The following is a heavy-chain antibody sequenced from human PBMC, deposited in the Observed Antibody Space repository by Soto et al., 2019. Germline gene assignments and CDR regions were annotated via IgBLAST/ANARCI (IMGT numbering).Heavy chain of an antibody. V-gene: IGHV4-59*01. CDR2: IYSSGST. CDR1: GGSITSFH. CDR3: ATFDYVWGSHRI. Sequence: SETLSLTCTVSGGSITSFHWSWIRQPPGKGLEWIGYIYSSGSTIYNPSLKSRVTISVDTSKNQFSLKLSPVTAADTALYYCATFDYVWGSHRIWGQGTLVTVS. J-gene: IGHJ4*02. D-gene: IGHD3-16*02.